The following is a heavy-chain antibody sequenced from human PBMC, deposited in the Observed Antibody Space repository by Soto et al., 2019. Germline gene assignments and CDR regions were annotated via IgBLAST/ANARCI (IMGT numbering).Heavy chain of an antibody. CDR3: SRDSGEGGMDV. CDR2: IWYAGSNK. J-gene: IGHJ6*02. V-gene: IGHV3-33*01. Sequence: QVQLVESGGGVVQPGSSLRLSCAASGFTFSSYGMHWVRQAPGKGLEWVAVIWYAGSNKYYEDSVKGRFTISRDNSKNTLYLQMNSLRAEDTAVYYCSRDSGEGGMDVWGQGTTVTVSS. D-gene: IGHD3-10*01. CDR1: GFTFSSYG.